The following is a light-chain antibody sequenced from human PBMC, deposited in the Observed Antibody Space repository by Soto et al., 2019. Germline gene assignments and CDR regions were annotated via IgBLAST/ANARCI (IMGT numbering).Light chain of an antibody. CDR2: DAS. CDR3: QQYDNRSFT. J-gene: IGKJ3*01. V-gene: IGKV1-33*01. Sequence: DIQMTQSPSSLSASVGDRVTITCQASQDINNFLNWYQQKPGKAPNDASNLETGVPLRFSGGGSGTDFTFTISSLQPEDIATCYCQQYDNRSFTFGPGTKVDIK. CDR1: QDINNF.